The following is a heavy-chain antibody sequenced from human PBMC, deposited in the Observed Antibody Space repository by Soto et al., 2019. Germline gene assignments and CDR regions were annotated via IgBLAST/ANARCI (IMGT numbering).Heavy chain of an antibody. V-gene: IGHV1-69*13. Sequence: GASVKVSCKASGGTFSSYAISWVRQAPGQGLEWMGGIIPIFGTANYAQKFQGRVTITADESTSTAYMELSSLRSEDTAVYYCARADDSSGSPIGPYWGQGALVTVSS. CDR1: GGTFSSYA. CDR2: IIPIFGTA. CDR3: ARADDSSGSPIGPY. J-gene: IGHJ4*02. D-gene: IGHD3-22*01.